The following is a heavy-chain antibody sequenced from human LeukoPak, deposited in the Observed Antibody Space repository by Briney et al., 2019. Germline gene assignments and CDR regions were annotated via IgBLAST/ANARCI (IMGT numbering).Heavy chain of an antibody. CDR1: GGTFSSYT. Sequence: SVKVSCKASGGTFSSYTISWVRQAPGQGLEWIGRIIPILGIANYAQKFQGRVTITADKSTSTAYMELSSLRSEDTAVYYCASSPYCGGDCYGYWGQGTLVTVSS. V-gene: IGHV1-69*02. J-gene: IGHJ4*02. CDR3: ASSPYCGGDCYGY. CDR2: IIPILGIA. D-gene: IGHD2-21*01.